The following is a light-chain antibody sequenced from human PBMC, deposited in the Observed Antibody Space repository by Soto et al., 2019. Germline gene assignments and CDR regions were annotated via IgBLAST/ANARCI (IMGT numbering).Light chain of an antibody. J-gene: IGKJ4*01. CDR2: GAS. V-gene: IGKV3-20*01. CDR3: QQYGISPLT. Sequence: ATLSCRASQSVSSSYLAWYQQKPGQAPRLLIYGASSRATGIPDRFSGSGSGTDFTLTISRLEPEDFAVYYCQQYGISPLTFGGGTKVDIK. CDR1: QSVSSSY.